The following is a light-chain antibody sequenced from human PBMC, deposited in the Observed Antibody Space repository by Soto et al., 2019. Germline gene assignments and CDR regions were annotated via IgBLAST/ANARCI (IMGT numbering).Light chain of an antibody. CDR2: EVS. Sequence: LTQPPSASGSPGQSVTISCTGTSSDVGGYNYVSWYQQHPGKAPKLMIFEVSKRPSGVPDRFSGSKSGNTASLTVSGLQAEDEADYYCSSYAGSNRVFGTGTKVTVL. CDR1: SSDVGGYNY. CDR3: SSYAGSNRV. J-gene: IGLJ1*01. V-gene: IGLV2-8*01.